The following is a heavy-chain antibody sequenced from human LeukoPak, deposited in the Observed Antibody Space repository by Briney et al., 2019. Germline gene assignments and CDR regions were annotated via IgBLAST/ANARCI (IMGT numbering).Heavy chain of an antibody. V-gene: IGHV1-2*02. CDR1: GYTFTGYY. J-gene: IGHJ3*02. CDR3: ARSFIDYGAMPWALDI. CDR2: INPNRGGT. Sequence: ASVKVSCKTSGYTFTGYYMHWVRQAPGQGLEWMGWINPNRGGTNHAQKFQGRVTMTRDTSISTAYMELSRLTPDDTAAYFCARSFIDYGAMPWALDIWGQGTMVTVSS. D-gene: IGHD4-17*01.